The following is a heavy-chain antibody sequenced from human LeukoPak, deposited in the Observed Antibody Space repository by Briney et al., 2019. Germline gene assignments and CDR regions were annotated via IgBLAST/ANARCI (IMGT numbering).Heavy chain of an antibody. V-gene: IGHV3-9*01. CDR3: AKGPIFSSWSNFYYYGMDV. Sequence: GGSLRLSCAASGFTFDDYAMHWVRQAPGKGLEGVSGISWNSGSIGYADSVKGRFTISRDNAKNSLYLQMNSLRAEDTALYYCAKGPIFSSWSNFYYYGMDVWGQGTTVTVSS. CDR2: ISWNSGSI. J-gene: IGHJ6*02. CDR1: GFTFDDYA. D-gene: IGHD6-13*01.